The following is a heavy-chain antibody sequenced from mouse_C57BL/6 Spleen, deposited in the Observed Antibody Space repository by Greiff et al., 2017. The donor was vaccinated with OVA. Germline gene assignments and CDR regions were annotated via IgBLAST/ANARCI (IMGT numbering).Heavy chain of an antibody. CDR2: ISYSGST. CDR1: GYSITSGYD. D-gene: IGHD2-4*01. J-gene: IGHJ4*01. V-gene: IGHV3-1*01. Sequence: VHLVESGPGMVKPSQSLSLTCTVTGYSITSGYDWHWIRHFPGNKLEWMGYISYSGSTNYNPSIKSRISITHDTSKNHFFLKLNSVTTEDTATYYCARGGYDSDGYAMDYWGQGTSVTVSS. CDR3: ARGGYDSDGYAMDY.